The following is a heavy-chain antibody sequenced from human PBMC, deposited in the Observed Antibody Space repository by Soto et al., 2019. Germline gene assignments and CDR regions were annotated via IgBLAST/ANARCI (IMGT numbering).Heavy chain of an antibody. CDR3: AKGPDPGAFDI. J-gene: IGHJ3*02. CDR2: FGGRDFNT. V-gene: IGHV3-23*01. D-gene: IGHD3-10*01. CDR1: GFTFRSYA. Sequence: EVQLLESGGGLVQPGGSLRLSYAASGFTFRSYAMSWVRQAPGRGLEWVSTFGGRDFNTYYADSVKGRFTVSRDNDNSALFLQMNGLRAEDTAVYYCAKGPDPGAFDIWGQGTLVTVSS.